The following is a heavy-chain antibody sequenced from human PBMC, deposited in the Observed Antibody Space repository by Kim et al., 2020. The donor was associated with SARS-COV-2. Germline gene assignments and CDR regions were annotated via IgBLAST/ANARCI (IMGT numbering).Heavy chain of an antibody. Sequence: ASVKVSCXXXGYTFTSYDINWVRQATGQGLEWMGWMNTNSGNTGYAQKFQGRVTMTRNTSISTAYMELSSLRSEDTAVYYCAVLSRGSGYGMDVWGQGTTVTVSS. CDR2: MNTNSGNT. CDR3: AVLSRGSGYGMDV. V-gene: IGHV1-8*01. CDR1: GYTFTSYD. J-gene: IGHJ6*02. D-gene: IGHD3-10*01.